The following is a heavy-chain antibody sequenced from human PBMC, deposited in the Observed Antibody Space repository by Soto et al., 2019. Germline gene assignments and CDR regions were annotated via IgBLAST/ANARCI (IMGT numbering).Heavy chain of an antibody. D-gene: IGHD2-8*01. CDR3: AKRGGVVGVSEHPFFEY. V-gene: IGHV3-30*18. CDR2: ISFDGKNR. Sequence: QVQLVESGGGVVQPGKSLRLSCAASGFIFSNYGMHWVRQAPGKGLEWVALISFDGKNRNYADSVKGRFTIYRDKPKNTLYLEMNSLRPEDTAFYYCAKRGGVVGVSEHPFFEYWGQGTLVTVSS. CDR1: GFIFSNYG. J-gene: IGHJ4*02.